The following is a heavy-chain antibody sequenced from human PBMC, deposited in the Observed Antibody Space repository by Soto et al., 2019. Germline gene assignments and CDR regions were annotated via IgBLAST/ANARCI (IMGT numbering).Heavy chain of an antibody. CDR3: ARGGRHDDSRGSGSLGY. D-gene: IGHD3-22*01. CDR2: IYYSGNT. J-gene: IGHJ4*02. CDR1: VVSVSSGPYY. Sequence: SETLSLTCTFSVVSVSSGPYYCSWIRQPPWKGLEWIGYIYYSGNTNYNPTLKSRVTISVDTSKNQFSLKLSSVTAADTAVYYCARGGRHDDSRGSGSLGYWGQGTLVTVSS. V-gene: IGHV4-61*01.